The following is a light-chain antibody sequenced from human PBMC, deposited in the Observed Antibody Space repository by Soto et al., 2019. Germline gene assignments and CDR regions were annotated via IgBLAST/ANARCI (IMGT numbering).Light chain of an antibody. CDR3: SSYAGSNSYV. J-gene: IGLJ1*01. CDR2: EVS. Sequence: QSALTQPPSASGSPGQSVTISCTGTSSDVGGYDYVSWHQHHPGKAPKVIIYEVSKRPSGVPDRFSGSKSGNTASLTVSGLQAEDEADYCCSSYAGSNSYVFGIGTKLTVL. V-gene: IGLV2-8*01. CDR1: SSDVGGYDY.